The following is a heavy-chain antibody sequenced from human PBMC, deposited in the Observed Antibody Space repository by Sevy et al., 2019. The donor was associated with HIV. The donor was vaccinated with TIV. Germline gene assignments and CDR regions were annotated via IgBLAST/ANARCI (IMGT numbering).Heavy chain of an antibody. CDR2: IRYDGSDK. CDR3: AKDLAGTGRRYFDY. Sequence: GGSLRLSCTASGFTFSNFGMHWVRQVPGKGLEWVTFIRYDGSDKYYAASVKGRFTISRDDSKNTLYLQMESLRPEDTAIYYCAKDLAGTGRRYFDYWGQGTLVTVSS. J-gene: IGHJ4*02. CDR1: GFTFSNFG. V-gene: IGHV3-30*02. D-gene: IGHD6-13*01.